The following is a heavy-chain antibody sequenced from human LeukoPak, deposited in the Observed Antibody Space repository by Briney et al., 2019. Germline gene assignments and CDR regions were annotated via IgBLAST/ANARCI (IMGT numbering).Heavy chain of an antibody. D-gene: IGHD3-10*01. V-gene: IGHV3-9*01. Sequence: PGRSLRLSCVASGLTLDRYAMHWVRQGPGKGLEWGAGFSLDTDRIDYADSARGRFTVSKDDAKKTLYLQMNNLRTEDTALYYCTKDITPGGADVWGQGTTVTVSS. CDR3: TKDITPGGADV. J-gene: IGHJ6*02. CDR1: GLTLDRYA. CDR2: FSLDTDRI.